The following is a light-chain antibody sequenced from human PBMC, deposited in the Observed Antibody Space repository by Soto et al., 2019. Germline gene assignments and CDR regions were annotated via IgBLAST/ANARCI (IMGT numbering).Light chain of an antibody. CDR2: GAS. CDR3: QQYNNSPPLT. Sequence: EIVMTQSPATLSVSPGERATFSCRASQSVSNNLAWYQQKPGQAPRLLIYGASTRATGIPARFSGSGSGTAFPLTISGLQSEDFAVYYCQQYNNSPPLTFGGGTKVEIK. J-gene: IGKJ4*01. V-gene: IGKV3-15*01. CDR1: QSVSNN.